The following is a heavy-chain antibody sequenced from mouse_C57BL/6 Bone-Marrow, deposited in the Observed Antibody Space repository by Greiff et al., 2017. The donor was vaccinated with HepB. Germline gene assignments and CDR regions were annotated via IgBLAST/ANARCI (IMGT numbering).Heavy chain of an antibody. CDR2: IYPGDGDT. J-gene: IGHJ4*01. Sequence: QVQLQQSGAELVKPGASVKISCKASGYAFSSYWMNWVKQRHGKGLEWIGQIYPGDGDTNYNGKFKGKATLTADKSSSTAYMQLSSLTSEDSAVYFCARERSPGAMDYWGQGTSVTVSS. D-gene: IGHD1-1*01. CDR3: ARERSPGAMDY. CDR1: GYAFSSYW. V-gene: IGHV1-80*01.